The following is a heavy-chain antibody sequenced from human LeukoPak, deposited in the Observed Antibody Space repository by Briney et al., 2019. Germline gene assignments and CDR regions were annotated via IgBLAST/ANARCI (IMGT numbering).Heavy chain of an antibody. D-gene: IGHD3-22*01. CDR3: ARASYYYDSSGYYFNWFDP. V-gene: IGHV1-69*05. CDR1: GGTFSSYA. Sequence: SVKVSCKASGGTFSSYAISWVRQAPGQGLEWMGEIIPIFGTANYAQKFQGRVTITTDESTSTAYMELSSLRSEDTAVYYCARASYYYDSSGYYFNWFDPWGQGTLVTVSS. J-gene: IGHJ5*02. CDR2: IIPIFGTA.